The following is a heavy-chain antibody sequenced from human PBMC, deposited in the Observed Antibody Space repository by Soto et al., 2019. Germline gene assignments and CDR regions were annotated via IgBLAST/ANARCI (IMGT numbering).Heavy chain of an antibody. V-gene: IGHV4-4*07. D-gene: IGHD1-26*01. CDR2: ISTTGGT. CDR1: VVSIRTYP. J-gene: IGHJ5*02. Sequence: PSETLSLTCTFSVVSIRTYPWTCLRHPAGKTLEWIGDISTTGGTNYNPSLKGRVTMSVDTSNNQFSLHLTSVTAADTAIYYCARVWYSKNGGFDPWGQGTLVTVSS. CDR3: ARVWYSKNGGFDP.